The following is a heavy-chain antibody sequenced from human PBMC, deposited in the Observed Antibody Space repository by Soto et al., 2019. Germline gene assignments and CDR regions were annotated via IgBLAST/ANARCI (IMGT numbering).Heavy chain of an antibody. V-gene: IGHV4-59*01. Sequence: SETLSLTCTVSGGSISSYYWSWIRQPPGKGLEWIGYIYYSGSTNYNPSLKSRVTISVDTSKNQFSLKLSSVTAADTAVYYCARSGGYSGYDSRYYYYGMDVWGQGTTVTVSS. CDR2: IYYSGST. J-gene: IGHJ6*02. D-gene: IGHD5-12*01. CDR3: ARSGGYSGYDSRYYYYGMDV. CDR1: GGSISSYY.